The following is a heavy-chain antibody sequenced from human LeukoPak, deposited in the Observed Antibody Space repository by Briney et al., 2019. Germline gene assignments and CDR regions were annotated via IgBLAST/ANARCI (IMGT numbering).Heavy chain of an antibody. J-gene: IGHJ4*02. CDR3: AMTYDFWTGSYFDY. CDR2: IYYSGST. Sequence: PSETLSLTCTVSGGSISSYYWSWLRQPPGKGLEWIGYIYYSGSTNYNPSLKSRVTISVDASKNQFPLKLSSVTAADTAVYYCAMTYDFWTGSYFDYWGQGTLVTVSS. D-gene: IGHD3-3*01. CDR1: GGSISSYY. V-gene: IGHV4-59*01.